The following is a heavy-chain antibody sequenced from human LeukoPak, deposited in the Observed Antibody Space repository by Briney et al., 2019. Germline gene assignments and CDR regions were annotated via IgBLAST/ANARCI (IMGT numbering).Heavy chain of an antibody. D-gene: IGHD3-10*01. J-gene: IGHJ3*02. CDR1: GYSFTSYW. CDR3: ARNVLGITMVRGVIAFDI. CDR2: IYPGDSDT. Sequence: GESLKISCKGSGYSFTSYWIGWVRQMPGKGLEWMGIIYPGDSDTRYSPSFQGQVTISADKSISTAYLQWSSLKASDTAMYYCARNVLGITMVRGVIAFDIWGQGTMVTVPS. V-gene: IGHV5-51*01.